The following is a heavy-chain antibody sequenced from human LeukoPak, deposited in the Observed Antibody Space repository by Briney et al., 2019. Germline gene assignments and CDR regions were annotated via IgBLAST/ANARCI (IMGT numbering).Heavy chain of an antibody. CDR2: ISSSGGST. CDR3: ARDGGYDFWSGYYQDY. D-gene: IGHD3-3*01. J-gene: IGHJ4*02. Sequence: GGSLRLSCAASGFTFSTYALSWVRQAPGKGLEWVSGISSSGGSTYYADSVKGRFTISRDNSKNTLYLQMNSLRAEDTAVYYCARDGGYDFWSGYYQDYWGQGILVTVSS. CDR1: GFTFSTYA. V-gene: IGHV3-23*01.